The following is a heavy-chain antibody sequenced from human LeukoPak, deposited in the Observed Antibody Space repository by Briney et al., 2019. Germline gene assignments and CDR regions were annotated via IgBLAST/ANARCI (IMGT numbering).Heavy chain of an antibody. CDR3: ARAPTGRGYYYYMDV. CDR2: MNPNSGNT. D-gene: IGHD2-8*02. J-gene: IGHJ6*03. Sequence: ASVKVSCKASGYTFTSYGINWVRQATGQGLEWMGWMNPNSGNTGYAQKFQGRVTITRNTSISTAYMELSSLRSEDTAVYYCARAPTGRGYYYYMDVWGKGTTVTVSS. V-gene: IGHV1-8*03. CDR1: GYTFTSYG.